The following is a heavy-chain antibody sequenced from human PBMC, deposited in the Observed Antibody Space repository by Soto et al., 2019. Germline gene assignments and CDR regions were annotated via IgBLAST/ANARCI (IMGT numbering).Heavy chain of an antibody. D-gene: IGHD1-7*01. Sequence: SETLSLTCAVSGGSISSGGYSWIWIRQPPGKGLEWIGYIYHSGSTYYNPSLKSRVTISVDRSKNQFSLKLSSVTAADTAVYYCASGNWNYGWFDPWGQGTLVTVSS. J-gene: IGHJ5*02. CDR1: GGSISSGGYS. CDR2: IYHSGST. CDR3: ASGNWNYGWFDP. V-gene: IGHV4-30-2*01.